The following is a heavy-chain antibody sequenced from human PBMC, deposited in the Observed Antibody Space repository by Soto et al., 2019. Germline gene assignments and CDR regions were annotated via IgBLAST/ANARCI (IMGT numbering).Heavy chain of an antibody. D-gene: IGHD3-22*01. Sequence: PGGSLRLSCAAPGFTVSSNYMSWVRQAPGKGLEWVSVIYSGGSTYYADSVKGRFTISRDNSKNTLYLQMNSLRAEDTAVYYCARDVYYYDSSGYSDVWGQGTTVTVSS. J-gene: IGHJ6*02. CDR3: ARDVYYYDSSGYSDV. CDR1: GFTVSSNY. V-gene: IGHV3-53*01. CDR2: IYSGGST.